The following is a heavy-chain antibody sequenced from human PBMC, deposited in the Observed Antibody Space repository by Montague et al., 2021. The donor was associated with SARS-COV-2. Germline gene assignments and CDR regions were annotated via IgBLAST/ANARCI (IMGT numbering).Heavy chain of an antibody. J-gene: IGHJ3*01. CDR3: ARLKRYFDSSGSPSAFDF. Sequence: SETLSLTCTVSGGSITNNIDYWAWIRQPAGKGLELIGSIYYTGNTYYXSSLKSRVTISVVTSKNHFTLKLSSVTAAETAVYYCARLKRYFDSSGSPSAFDFWGQGTKVTVSS. V-gene: IGHV4-39*02. CDR2: IYYTGNT. D-gene: IGHD3-22*01. CDR1: GGSITNNIDY.